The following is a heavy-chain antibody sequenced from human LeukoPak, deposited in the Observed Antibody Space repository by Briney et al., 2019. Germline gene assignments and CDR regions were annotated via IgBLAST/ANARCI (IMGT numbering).Heavy chain of an antibody. Sequence: PSETLSLTCTVSGGSISSYFWSWIRQPPGKGLEWIGYIYYSGSTNYNPSLKSRVTISVDTSKNQFSLKLSSVTAADTAVYYCARDGYSGYDIGAFDIWGQGTMVTVSS. CDR2: IYYSGST. D-gene: IGHD5-12*01. CDR1: GGSISSYF. V-gene: IGHV4-59*01. CDR3: ARDGYSGYDIGAFDI. J-gene: IGHJ3*02.